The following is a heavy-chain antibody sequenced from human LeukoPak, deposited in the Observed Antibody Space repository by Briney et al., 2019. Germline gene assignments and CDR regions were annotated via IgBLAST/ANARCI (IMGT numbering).Heavy chain of an antibody. CDR2: ISGSGGST. CDR1: GFTFSSYA. J-gene: IGHJ4*02. D-gene: IGHD3-22*01. Sequence: GGSLRLSCAASGFTFSSYAMSWVRQAPGKGLEWVSAISGSGGSTYYADSVKGRFTISRDNSKNTLYLQMNSLRAEDTAVYYCAKDRAVPIVVVISRSFDYWGQGTLVTVSS. V-gene: IGHV3-23*01. CDR3: AKDRAVPIVVVISRSFDY.